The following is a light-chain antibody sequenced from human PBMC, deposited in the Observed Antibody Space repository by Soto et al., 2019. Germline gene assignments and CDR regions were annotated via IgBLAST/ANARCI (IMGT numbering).Light chain of an antibody. J-gene: IGLJ1*01. CDR3: AAWDDSLNGPGYV. CDR2: SNN. V-gene: IGLV1-44*01. Sequence: QSALTQPPSASGTPWQRVTISCSGSSSNIGSNTVNWYQQLPGTAPKLLIYSNNQRPSGVPDRFSGSKSGTSASLAISGLQSEDEADYYCAAWDDSLNGPGYVFGTGTKVTVL. CDR1: SSNIGSNT.